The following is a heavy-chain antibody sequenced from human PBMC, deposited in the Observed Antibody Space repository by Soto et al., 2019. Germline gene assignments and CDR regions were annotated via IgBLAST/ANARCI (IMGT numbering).Heavy chain of an antibody. D-gene: IGHD6-13*01. V-gene: IGHV5-10-1*01. J-gene: IGHJ6*02. CDR2: IDPSDSYT. CDR1: GYSFTSYW. Sequence: PGESLKISCQGSGYSFTSYWISWVRQMPEKGLKWMGRIDPSDSYTNYSPSFQGHVTISADKSSPTAYLQGSSLNPSDTAMYYCASRIAAAGTVVAHYYYYGMDVWGQGTTVTVSS. CDR3: ASRIAAAGTVVAHYYYYGMDV.